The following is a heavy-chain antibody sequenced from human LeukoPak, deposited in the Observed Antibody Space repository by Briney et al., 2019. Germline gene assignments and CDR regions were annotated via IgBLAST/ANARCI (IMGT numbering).Heavy chain of an antibody. CDR2: IYYSGST. D-gene: IGHD2-21*01. Sequence: SETLSLTCTVSGGSISSSRYYWGWIRQPPGKGLEWIGSIYYSGSTYYNPSLKSRVTISVDTSKNQFSLKLSSVTAADTAVYYWYVMVPGGHYRGPGTPVTVSS. CDR3: YVMVPGGHY. J-gene: IGHJ4*01. CDR1: GGSISSSRYY. V-gene: IGHV4-39*03.